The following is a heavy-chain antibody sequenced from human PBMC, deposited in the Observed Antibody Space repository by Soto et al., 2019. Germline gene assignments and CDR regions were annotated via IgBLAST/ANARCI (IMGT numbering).Heavy chain of an antibody. V-gene: IGHV3-21*01. D-gene: IGHD2-2*01. CDR3: ARDSHSIVVVPAALHYGMDV. Sequence: GGSLRLSCAASGFTFSSYSMNWVRQAPGKGLEWVSSISSSSSYIYYADSVKGRFTISRDNAKNSLCLQMNSLRAEDTAVYYCARDSHSIVVVPAALHYGMDVWGQGTTVTVSS. CDR2: ISSSSSYI. CDR1: GFTFSSYS. J-gene: IGHJ6*02.